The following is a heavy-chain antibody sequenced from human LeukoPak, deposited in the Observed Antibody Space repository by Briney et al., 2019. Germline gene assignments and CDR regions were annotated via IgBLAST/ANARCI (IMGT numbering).Heavy chain of an antibody. CDR3: ARQEIGLRSFDP. J-gene: IGHJ5*02. CDR1: GGSISSSLYH. CDR2: IYYTGTT. Sequence: SETLSLTCTVSGGSISSSLYHWGWIRQSPGKNLEWLGSIYYTGTTHYNPSLKSRVTISVDTSDNQFSLNLSSVTAADTAVHYCARQEIGLRSFDPWGQGTLVTVSS. V-gene: IGHV4-39*01. D-gene: IGHD3/OR15-3a*01.